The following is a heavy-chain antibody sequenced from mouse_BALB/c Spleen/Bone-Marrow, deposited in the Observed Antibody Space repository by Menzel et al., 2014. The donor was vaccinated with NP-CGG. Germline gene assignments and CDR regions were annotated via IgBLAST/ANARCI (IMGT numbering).Heavy chain of an antibody. Sequence: VQLQQSGAELMKPGASVKLSCKASGYTFTNYWMHWVKQRPGQGLEWIGEIDPSDSYSNYNQNFKGKATLTVDKSSSTAYMQLTSLTSEDSAVYYCARGVVYYYAMDYWGQGTSVTVSS. J-gene: IGHJ4*01. V-gene: IGHV1-69*02. CDR3: ARGVVYYYAMDY. CDR1: GYTFTNYW. CDR2: IDPSDSYS.